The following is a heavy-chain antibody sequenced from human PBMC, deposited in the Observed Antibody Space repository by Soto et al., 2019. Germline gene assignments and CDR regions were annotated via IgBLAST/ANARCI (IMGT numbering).Heavy chain of an antibody. CDR3: VKDGGYCSSTTCYSPRNHHFDS. J-gene: IGHJ5*01. Sequence: GSLSLSCAASGFTFSDYWMSWVRQAPGKGPEWVANITFDGSVKQYVDSVRGRFTIPRDNSRNSLLLQMNTLRARDMSVYYCVKDGGYCSSTTCYSPRNHHFDSWGQGTLVTVSS. D-gene: IGHD2-2*01. CDR2: ITFDGSVK. V-gene: IGHV3-7*03. CDR1: GFTFSDYW.